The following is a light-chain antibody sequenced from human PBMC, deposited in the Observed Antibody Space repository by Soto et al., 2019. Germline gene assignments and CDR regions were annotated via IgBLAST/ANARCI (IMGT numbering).Light chain of an antibody. V-gene: IGKV1-5*01. CDR3: QQYNSEWT. CDR2: DAS. CDR1: QSISSW. J-gene: IGKJ1*01. Sequence: DIQMTQSPSTLSASVGDRVTITCWASQSISSWLAWYQQKPGKAPKLLIYDASSLDSGVPSRFSGSGSGTEFTLTISSLQPDDFATYYCQQYNSEWTFGQGTKVEIK.